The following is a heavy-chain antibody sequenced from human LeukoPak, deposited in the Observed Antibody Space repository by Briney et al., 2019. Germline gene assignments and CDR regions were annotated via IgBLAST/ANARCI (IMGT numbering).Heavy chain of an antibody. J-gene: IGHJ3*02. CDR3: ARRDSGRYSWDALDI. CDR1: GGSISSSSYY. Sequence: SETLSLTCTVSGGSISSSSYYWGWIRQPPEKGLEWIGSIDYSGSTYYNASLKSRVIISVDTSKSQFSLKLRSVTAADTAVYYRARRDSGRYSWDALDIWGQGTIVTVSS. CDR2: IDYSGST. D-gene: IGHD1-26*01. V-gene: IGHV4-39*01.